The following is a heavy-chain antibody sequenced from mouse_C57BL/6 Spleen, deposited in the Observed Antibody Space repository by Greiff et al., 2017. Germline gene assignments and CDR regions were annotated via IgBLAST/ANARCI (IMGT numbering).Heavy chain of an antibody. CDR3: ARQRTVGYFDV. CDR1: GFTFSSYT. CDR2: ISGGGGNT. J-gene: IGHJ1*03. Sequence: DVKLQESGGGLVKPGGSLKLSCAASGFTFSSYTMSWVRQTPEKRLEWVATISGGGGNTYYPDSVKGRFTISRDNAKNTLYLQMSSLRSEDTALYYCARQRTVGYFDVWGTGTTVTVSS. V-gene: IGHV5-9*01. D-gene: IGHD1-1*01.